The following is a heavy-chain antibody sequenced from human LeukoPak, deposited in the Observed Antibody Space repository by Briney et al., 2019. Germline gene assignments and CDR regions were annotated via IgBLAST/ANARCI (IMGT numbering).Heavy chain of an antibody. CDR1: GDSISGYY. V-gene: IGHV4-59*08. D-gene: IGHD1-26*01. Sequence: SETLSLTCTVSGDSISGYYWSWIRQPPGKGLEWIGYIYYSGSTNYNPSLKSRVTISVDTSKNQFSLNLSSVTAADTAVYYCASSLIVGATAIDYWGQGTLVTVSS. CDR3: ASSLIVGATAIDY. CDR2: IYYSGST. J-gene: IGHJ4*02.